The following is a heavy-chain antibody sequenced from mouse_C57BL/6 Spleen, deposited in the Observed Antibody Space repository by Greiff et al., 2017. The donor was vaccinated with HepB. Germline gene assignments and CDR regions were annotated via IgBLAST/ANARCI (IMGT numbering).Heavy chain of an antibody. J-gene: IGHJ3*01. CDR3: KSYYEAY. V-gene: IGHV1-15*01. CDR1: GYTFTDYE. Sequence: QVQLKQSGAELVRPGASVTLSCKASGYTFTDYEMHWVKQTPVHGLEWIGAIDPETGGTAYNQKFKGKAILTADKSSSTAYMELRSLTSEDSAVYYCKSYYEAYWGQGTLVTVSA. CDR2: IDPETGGT. D-gene: IGHD2-4*01.